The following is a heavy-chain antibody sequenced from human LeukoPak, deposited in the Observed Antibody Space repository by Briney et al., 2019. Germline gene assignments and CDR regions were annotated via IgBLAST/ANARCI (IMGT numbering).Heavy chain of an antibody. V-gene: IGHV3-15*01. CDR3: TTMLEAAAGTLGY. Sequence: GGSLRLSCAASGFTFSNAWMSWVRQAPGKGLEWVGRIKSKTDGGTTDYAAPVKGRFTISRDDSKNTLYLQMNSLKTEDTAVYYCTTMLEAAAGTLGYWGQGTLVTVSS. CDR2: IKSKTDGGTT. CDR1: GFTFSNAW. J-gene: IGHJ4*02. D-gene: IGHD6-13*01.